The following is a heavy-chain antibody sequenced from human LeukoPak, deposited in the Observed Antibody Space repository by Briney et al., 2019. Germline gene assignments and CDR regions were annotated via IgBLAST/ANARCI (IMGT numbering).Heavy chain of an antibody. V-gene: IGHV3-23*01. J-gene: IGHJ3*02. CDR2: ISGSGGST. D-gene: IGHD5-12*01. CDR1: GFTFSSYA. CDR3: AKGYSGYDEHDAFDI. Sequence: GGSLRLSCAASGFTFSSYAMSWVRQAPGKGLEWVSAISGSGGSTYYADSVKGRFTISRDNSKNTLYLQMNSLRAEDTAVYNCAKGYSGYDEHDAFDIWGQGTMVTVSS.